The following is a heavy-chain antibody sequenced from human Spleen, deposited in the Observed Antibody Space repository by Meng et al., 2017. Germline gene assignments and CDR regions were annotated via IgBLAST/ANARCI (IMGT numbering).Heavy chain of an antibody. CDR2: INPNRGDS. CDR1: VYNVTVGYW. J-gene: IGHJ4*02. D-gene: IGHD3-16*01. Sequence: QMLQPSADATTSSSAANAPVKASVYNVTVGYWLYWVRQAPGQGLDRIGGINPNRGDSKYAHKFLGRLTMTRDTSISTVYMEMSGLTYDDTAVYYCAVQEGGWGQGTLVTVSS. CDR3: AVQEGG. V-gene: IGHV1-2*07.